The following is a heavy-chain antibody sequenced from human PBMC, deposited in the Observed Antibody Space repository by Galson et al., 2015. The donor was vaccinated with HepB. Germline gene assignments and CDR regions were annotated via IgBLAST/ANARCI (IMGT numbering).Heavy chain of an antibody. V-gene: IGHV3-33*01. CDR1: GFIFSSYG. CDR3: ARDNRYDSSGFFDY. D-gene: IGHD3-22*01. CDR2: IWYDGSNK. Sequence: SLRLSCAASGFIFSSYGMHWVRQAPGKRLEWVADIWYDGSNKYYADSVKGRFTISRDNSKNALYLQLNSLRAEDTAVYYCARDNRYDSSGFFDYWGQGTLVTVSS. J-gene: IGHJ4*02.